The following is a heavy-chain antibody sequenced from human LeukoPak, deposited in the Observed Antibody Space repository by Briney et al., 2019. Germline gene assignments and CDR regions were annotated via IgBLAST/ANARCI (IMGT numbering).Heavy chain of an antibody. V-gene: IGHV1-2*02. CDR1: GYTFTGYY. CDR2: INPNSGGT. J-gene: IGHJ4*02. CDR3: ARHGVPPQGYYDSSGYYYPDY. D-gene: IGHD3-22*01. Sequence: SVKVSCKASGYTFTGYYMHWVRQAPGQGLEWMGWINPNSGGTNYAQKFQGRVTMTRDTSISTAYMELSRLRSDDTAVYYCARHGVPPQGYYDSSGYYYPDYWGQGTLVTVSS.